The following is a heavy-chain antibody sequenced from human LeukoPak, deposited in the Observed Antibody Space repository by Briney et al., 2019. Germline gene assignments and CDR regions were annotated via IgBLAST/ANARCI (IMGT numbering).Heavy chain of an antibody. V-gene: IGHV4-31*03. Sequence: QTLSLTCTVSGGSISSGGYYWSWIRQHPGKGLEWIGYIYYSGSTYYNPSLKSRVTISVDTSKNQFSLKLSSVTAADTAVYYCARTYYDYVWGSYRPWYFDYWGQGTLVTVSS. CDR2: IYYSGST. CDR1: GGSISSGGYY. J-gene: IGHJ4*02. CDR3: ARTYYDYVWGSYRPWYFDY. D-gene: IGHD3-16*02.